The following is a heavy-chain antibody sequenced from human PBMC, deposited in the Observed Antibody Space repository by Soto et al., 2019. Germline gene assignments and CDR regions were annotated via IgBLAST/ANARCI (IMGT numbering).Heavy chain of an antibody. J-gene: IGHJ4*02. V-gene: IGHV1-69*01. Sequence: QVQLVQSGAEVKKPGSSVKVSCKASGGSFRNFVISWVRQAPGQGREGMGGIIPNSGTTNYAQKFQGKVTITADESTSTAYMELSGLTSEDTSLYYCARDLGGEATIRFWGQGTLVTVSS. CDR2: IIPNSGTT. CDR3: ARDLGGEATIRF. D-gene: IGHD3-16*01. CDR1: GGSFRNFV.